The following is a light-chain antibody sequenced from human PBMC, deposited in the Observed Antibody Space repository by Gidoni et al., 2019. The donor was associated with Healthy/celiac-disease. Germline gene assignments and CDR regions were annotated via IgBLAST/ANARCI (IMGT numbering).Light chain of an antibody. CDR3: QQYNSYSWT. CDR1: QSISSW. Sequence: DIQMTQSPSTLSASAGDRVTITCRASQSISSWLAWYQQKPGKAPKLLIYDASSLKSGVPSRFSGSGSGTEFTLTISSLQPDDFATYYCQQYNSYSWTFGQGTKVEIK. V-gene: IGKV1-5*01. J-gene: IGKJ1*01. CDR2: DAS.